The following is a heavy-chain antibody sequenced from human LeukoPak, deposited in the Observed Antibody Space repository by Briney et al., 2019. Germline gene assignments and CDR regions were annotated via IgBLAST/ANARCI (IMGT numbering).Heavy chain of an antibody. J-gene: IGHJ5*02. CDR1: GGTFSSYA. CDR3: ARSGREWLSPNWFDP. D-gene: IGHD3-3*01. Sequence: SVKVSCKASGGTFSSYAISWVRQAPGQGLEWMGRIIPIFGTANSAQKFQGRVTITTDESTSTAYMELSSLRSEDTAVYYCARSGREWLSPNWFDPWGQGTLVTVSS. CDR2: IIPIFGTA. V-gene: IGHV1-69*05.